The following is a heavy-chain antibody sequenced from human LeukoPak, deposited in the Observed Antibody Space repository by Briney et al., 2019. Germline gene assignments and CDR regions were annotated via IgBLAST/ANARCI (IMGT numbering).Heavy chain of an antibody. Sequence: SETLSLTCTVSGGSISSYYWSWIRQPPGKGLEWIGYIYYSGSTNYNPSLKSRVTISVDTSKNQFSLKLCSVTAADTAVYYCARSPYYYGSGSFHNPDYWGQGTLVTVSS. CDR2: IYYSGST. CDR1: GGSISSYY. J-gene: IGHJ4*02. D-gene: IGHD3-10*01. CDR3: ARSPYYYGSGSFHNPDY. V-gene: IGHV4-59*01.